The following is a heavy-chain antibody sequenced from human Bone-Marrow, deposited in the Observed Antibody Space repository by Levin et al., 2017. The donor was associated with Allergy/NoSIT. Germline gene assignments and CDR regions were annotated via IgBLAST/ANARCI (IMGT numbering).Heavy chain of an antibody. Sequence: ASVKVSCKASGYTFTSYYIHWVRQAPGQGLEWLGKINPTAGNTNYAQKFQGSVTMTRDTSTSTVYMELSSLRSEDTAVYYCARRRDGNNYPLDYWGQGTLVTVSS. V-gene: IGHV1-46*01. CDR1: GYTFTSYY. J-gene: IGHJ4*02. CDR3: ARRRDGNNYPLDY. D-gene: IGHD5-24*01. CDR2: INPTAGNT.